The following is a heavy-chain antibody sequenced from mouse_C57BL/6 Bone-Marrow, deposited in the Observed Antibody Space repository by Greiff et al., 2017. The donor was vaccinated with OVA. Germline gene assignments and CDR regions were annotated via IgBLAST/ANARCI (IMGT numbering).Heavy chain of an antibody. D-gene: IGHD2-2*01. Sequence: EVHLVESGGGLVKPGGSLKLSCAASGFTFSSYTMSWVRQTPEKRLEWVATISGGGGNTYYPDSVKGRFTISRDNAKNTLYLQMSSLRSEDTALYYCARHLWLPLPYWGQGTLVTVSA. CDR1: GFTFSSYT. J-gene: IGHJ3*01. V-gene: IGHV5-9*01. CDR2: ISGGGGNT. CDR3: ARHLWLPLPY.